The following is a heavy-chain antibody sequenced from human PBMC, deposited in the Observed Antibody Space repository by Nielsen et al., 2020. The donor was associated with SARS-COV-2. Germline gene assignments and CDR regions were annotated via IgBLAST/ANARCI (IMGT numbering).Heavy chain of an antibody. Sequence: WVRQAPGQGLEWMGGIIPIFGTANYAQKFQGRVTITADKSTSTAYMELSSLRPEDTAVYYCARPITYYYDSSGYPDAFDIWGQGTMVTVSS. J-gene: IGHJ3*02. D-gene: IGHD3-22*01. CDR3: ARPITYYYDSSGYPDAFDI. V-gene: IGHV1-69*06. CDR2: IIPIFGTA.